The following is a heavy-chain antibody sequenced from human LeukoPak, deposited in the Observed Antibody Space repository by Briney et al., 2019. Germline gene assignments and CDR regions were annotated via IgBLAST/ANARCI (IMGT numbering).Heavy chain of an antibody. CDR3: AKGTCDILTGKHDY. J-gene: IGHJ4*02. V-gene: IGHV3-9*03. Sequence: GGSLRLSCAASGFTFDDYAMHWVPQAPGKGLEWVSGISWNSGSIGYADSVKGRFTISRDNAKNSLYLQMNSLRAEDMALYYCAKGTCDILTGKHDYWGQGTLVTVSS. CDR2: ISWNSGSI. D-gene: IGHD3-9*01. CDR1: GFTFDDYA.